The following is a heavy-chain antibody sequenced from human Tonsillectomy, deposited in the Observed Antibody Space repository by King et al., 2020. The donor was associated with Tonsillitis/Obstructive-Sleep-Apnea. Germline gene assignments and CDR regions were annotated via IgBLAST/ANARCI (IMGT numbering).Heavy chain of an antibody. V-gene: IGHV3-53*04. CDR3: ARDRESTSSWVAFDI. Sequence: VQLVESGGGWVQPGGSLRLSCAASGFTVSSNYMNWVRQAPGKGLEWVSLLYSGGSTYYADSVKGRFTISRDNSKNTLYLQMNSLRAEDTAVYYCARDRESTSSWVAFDIWGQGQWSPSLQ. D-gene: IGHD2-2*01. CDR1: GFTVSSNY. J-gene: IGHJ3*02. CDR2: LYSGGST.